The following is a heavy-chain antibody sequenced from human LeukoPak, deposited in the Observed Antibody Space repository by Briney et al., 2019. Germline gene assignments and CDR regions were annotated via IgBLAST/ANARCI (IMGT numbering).Heavy chain of an antibody. CDR1: GFTFSSYS. J-gene: IGHJ4*02. V-gene: IGHV3-21*04. CDR3: AKLKQWQPQRYFFEY. CDR2: ISSSSSYI. D-gene: IGHD6-19*01. Sequence: GGSLRLSCAASGFTFSSYSMNWVRQAPGKGLEWVSSISSSSSYIYDADSVKGRFTISRDNSKNTLSLKMNSLRDEDTAVYYCAKLKQWQPQRYFFEYWGQGALVTVAS.